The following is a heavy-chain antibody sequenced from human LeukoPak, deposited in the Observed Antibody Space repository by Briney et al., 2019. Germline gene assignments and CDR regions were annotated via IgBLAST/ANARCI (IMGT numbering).Heavy chain of an antibody. Sequence: PSETLSLTCAVSGYSISSGYYWGWIRQPPGKGLEWIGSIYHSGSTYYNPSLKSRVTISVDTSKNQFSLKLSSVTAADTAVYYCARLSGSEDYWGQGTLVTVSS. CDR2: IYHSGST. D-gene: IGHD1-26*01. CDR3: ARLSGSEDY. CDR1: GYSISSGYY. V-gene: IGHV4-38-2*01. J-gene: IGHJ4*02.